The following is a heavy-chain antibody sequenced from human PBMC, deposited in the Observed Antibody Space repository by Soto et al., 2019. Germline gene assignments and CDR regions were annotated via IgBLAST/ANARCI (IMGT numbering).Heavy chain of an antibody. CDR3: ARDGRIGAFNI. J-gene: IGHJ3*02. CDR2: IWYDGSNK. CDR1: GFTISSYG. Sequence: GGSLRLSCAASGFTISSYGMHWVRQAPGKGLEWVAVIWYDGSNKYYADSVKGRFTISRDNSKNTLYLQMNSPRAEDTAVYYCARDGRIGAFNIWGQGKMVTVSS. V-gene: IGHV3-33*01.